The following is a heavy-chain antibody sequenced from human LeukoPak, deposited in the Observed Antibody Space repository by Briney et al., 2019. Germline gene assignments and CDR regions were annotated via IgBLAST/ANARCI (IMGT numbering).Heavy chain of an antibody. Sequence: RASVKVSCKASGYTFTGYYMHWVRQAPGQGLEWMGWISPNSGGTNYAQKFQGRVTMTRDTSISTAYMELSRLRSDDTAVYYCARESKRATVVTQIFFWGQGTLVTVSS. CDR2: ISPNSGGT. J-gene: IGHJ4*02. CDR1: GYTFTGYY. V-gene: IGHV1-2*02. CDR3: ARESKRATVVTQIFF. D-gene: IGHD4-23*01.